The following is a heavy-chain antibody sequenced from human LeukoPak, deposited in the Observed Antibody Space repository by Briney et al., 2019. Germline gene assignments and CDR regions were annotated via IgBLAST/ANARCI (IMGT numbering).Heavy chain of an antibody. CDR1: GFTFDDYA. D-gene: IGHD6-13*01. V-gene: IGHV3-43D*03. Sequence: PGGSLRLSCAASGFTFDDYAMHWVRQAPGKGLEWVSLISWDGGSTYYADSVKGRFTISRDNSKNSLYLQMNSLRAEDTALYYCAKDYGSSWYYFDYWGQGTLVTVSS. CDR2: ISWDGGST. J-gene: IGHJ4*02. CDR3: AKDYGSSWYYFDY.